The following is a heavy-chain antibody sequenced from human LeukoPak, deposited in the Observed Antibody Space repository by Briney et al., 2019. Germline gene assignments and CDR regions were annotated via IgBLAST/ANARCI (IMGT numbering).Heavy chain of an antibody. CDR1: GLTFTSYS. CDR3: AKDRVGSGWSRAVDY. Sequence: GGSLRLSCAASGLTFTSYSMNWVRQAPGKGLEWVSTISGGGGSTYYADSVKGRFTISRDNSKNTLYLQMNSLRAEDTAVYYCAKDRVGSGWSRAVDYWGQGTLVTVSS. CDR2: ISGGGGST. J-gene: IGHJ4*02. D-gene: IGHD6-19*01. V-gene: IGHV3-23*01.